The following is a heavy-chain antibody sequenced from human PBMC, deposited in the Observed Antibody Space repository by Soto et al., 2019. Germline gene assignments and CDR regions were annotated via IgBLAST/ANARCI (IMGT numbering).Heavy chain of an antibody. Sequence: EVQLVESGGGLVQPGESLRLSWAASGFTFSNYWMHWVRQAPGKGLVWVSRIDSDGSRITYADFVKSRFTISRDNAKNTVYLHMNSLTAEDTAVYYCVRTSLVVAVATREDFWGQGTLFTVSS. CDR3: VRTSLVVAVATREDF. D-gene: IGHD2-15*01. CDR2: IDSDGSRI. J-gene: IGHJ4*02. V-gene: IGHV3-74*01. CDR1: GFTFSNYW.